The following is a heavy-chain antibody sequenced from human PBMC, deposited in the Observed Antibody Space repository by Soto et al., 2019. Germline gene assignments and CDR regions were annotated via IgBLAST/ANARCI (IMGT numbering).Heavy chain of an antibody. D-gene: IGHD2-21*01. CDR2: IYHSGST. J-gene: IGHJ5*02. CDR1: GGSISSGGYS. V-gene: IGHV4-30-2*01. Sequence: PSETLSLTCAVSGGSISSGGYSWSWIRQPPGKGLEWIGYIYHSGSTYYSPSLRGRATISVDKSNNQFSLRLRSVTAADTAVYYCATLPPRIVVALLPIPTWGQGILVTVSS. CDR3: ATLPPRIVVALLPIPT.